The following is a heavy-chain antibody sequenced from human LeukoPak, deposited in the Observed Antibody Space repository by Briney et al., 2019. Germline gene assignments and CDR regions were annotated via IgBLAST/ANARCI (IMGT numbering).Heavy chain of an antibody. D-gene: IGHD3-10*01. V-gene: IGHV3-48*03. CDR1: GFTFSACE. Sequence: GGSLRLSCAISGFTFSACELTWVRQAPGKGLEWVSYISRSGSTRYYADSVKGRFTISRDNAKNSLYLQMNSLRAVDTAVYYCARVATMVRVPLDALDIWGQGTMVSVSS. CDR2: ISRSGSTR. J-gene: IGHJ3*02. CDR3: ARVATMVRVPLDALDI.